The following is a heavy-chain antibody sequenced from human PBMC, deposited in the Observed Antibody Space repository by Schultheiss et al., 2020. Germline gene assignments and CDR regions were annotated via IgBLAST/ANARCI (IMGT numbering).Heavy chain of an antibody. CDR1: GYTFTTSW. J-gene: IGHJ4*02. Sequence: ESLKISCKGSGYTFTTSWIGWVRQMPGKGLEWMGIIYPSDSDTRYSPSFQGQVTISADKSISTAYLQWSSLKASDTAMYYCARVKYSGYENGYWGQGTLVTVSS. CDR3: ARVKYSGYENGY. CDR2: IYPSDSDT. V-gene: IGHV5-51*01. D-gene: IGHD5-12*01.